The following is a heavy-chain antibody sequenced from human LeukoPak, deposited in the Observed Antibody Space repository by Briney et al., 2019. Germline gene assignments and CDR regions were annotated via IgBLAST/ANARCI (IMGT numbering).Heavy chain of an antibody. CDR1: GFTFSSYS. Sequence: VGSLRLSCAASGFTFSSYSMNWVRQAPGKGLEWVSYISSSSSTIYYADSVKGRFTISRDNAKNSLYLQMNSLRAEDTAVYYCARLVFHYDFWSGYYTPSYYYYYYMDVWGKGTTVTVSS. J-gene: IGHJ6*03. D-gene: IGHD3-3*01. CDR3: ARLVFHYDFWSGYYTPSYYYYYYMDV. V-gene: IGHV3-48*04. CDR2: ISSSSSTI.